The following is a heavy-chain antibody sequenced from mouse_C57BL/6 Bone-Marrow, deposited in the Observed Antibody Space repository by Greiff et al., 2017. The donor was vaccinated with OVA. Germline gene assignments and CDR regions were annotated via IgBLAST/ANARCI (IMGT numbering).Heavy chain of an antibody. CDR1: GYTFTSYW. J-gene: IGHJ3*01. V-gene: IGHV1-50*01. CDR2: IDPSDSYT. Sequence: QVQLQQPGAELVKPGASVKLSCKASGYTFTSYWMQWVNQRPGQGLEWIGEIDPSDSYTNYNQKFKGKATLTVDTSSSTAYMQLSSLTSEDAAVYYCARSGESFPFAYWGQGTLVTVSA. D-gene: IGHD3-1*01. CDR3: ARSGESFPFAY.